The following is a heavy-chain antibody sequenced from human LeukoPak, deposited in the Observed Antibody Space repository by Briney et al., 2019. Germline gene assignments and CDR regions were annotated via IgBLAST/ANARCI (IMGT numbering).Heavy chain of an antibody. J-gene: IGHJ3*02. CDR3: ARVSRKNYDFWSGYPDQYAFDI. CDR2: IYTSGSS. Sequence: SETLSLTCTVSGGSISSGSYYWSWIRQPAGKGLEWIGLIYTSGSSNYNPSLKSRVTISVDTSKNQFSLKLSSVTAADTAVYYCARVSRKNYDFWSGYPDQYAFDIWGQGTMVTVSS. CDR1: GGSISSGSYY. V-gene: IGHV4-61*02. D-gene: IGHD3-3*01.